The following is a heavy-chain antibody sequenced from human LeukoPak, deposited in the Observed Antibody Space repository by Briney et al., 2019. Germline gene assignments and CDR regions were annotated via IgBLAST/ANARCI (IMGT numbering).Heavy chain of an antibody. J-gene: IGHJ6*03. V-gene: IGHV4-59*01. CDR2: IYHSGST. CDR1: GGSISTYY. D-gene: IGHD5-18*01. Sequence: SETLSLTCTVSGGSISTYYWSWIRQPPGKGLEWIGYIYHSGSTNYNPSLKSRVTISVDTSKNQFSLKLTSVTAADTAVYYCARDRVYSYGYRYYYYYMDVWGKGTTVTVSS. CDR3: ARDRVYSYGYRYYYYYMDV.